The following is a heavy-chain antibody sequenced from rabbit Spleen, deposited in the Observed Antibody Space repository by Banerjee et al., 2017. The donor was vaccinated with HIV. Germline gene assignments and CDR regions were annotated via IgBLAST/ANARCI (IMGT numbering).Heavy chain of an antibody. CDR3: ARSGGDIYDFKL. V-gene: IGHV1S45*01. D-gene: IGHD2-1*01. Sequence: EQLEESGGGLVKPEGSLTLTCTASGFSFSSSYWICWVRQAPGKGLEWIGCILTGGGNTYYANWAKGRFTISKTSSTTVTLQMTSLTVADTATYFCARSGGDIYDFKLWGPGTLVTVS. J-gene: IGHJ4*01. CDR1: GFSFSSSYW. CDR2: ILTGGGNT.